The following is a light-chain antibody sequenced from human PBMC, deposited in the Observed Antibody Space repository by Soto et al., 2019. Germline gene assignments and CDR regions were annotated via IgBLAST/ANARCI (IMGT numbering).Light chain of an antibody. CDR1: QSVLYSSNNKTY. V-gene: IGKV4-1*01. CDR2: WAS. Sequence: DIVMTQSPDSLAVSLGERATINCKSSQSVLYSSNNKTYLAWYQQKPGQPPKLLIYWASTRESGVPDRFSGSGSGTDVTLTISSLQAEDVAVYYCQQYYRPWTFGQGTKAEIK. J-gene: IGKJ1*01. CDR3: QQYYRPWT.